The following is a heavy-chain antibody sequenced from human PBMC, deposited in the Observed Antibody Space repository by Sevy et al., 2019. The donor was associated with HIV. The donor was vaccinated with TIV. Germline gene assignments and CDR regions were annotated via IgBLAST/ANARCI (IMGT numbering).Heavy chain of an antibody. CDR3: AREGNRERQTIPLDS. V-gene: IGHV3-48*02. CDR1: GFRFNYHN. Sequence: GGCLRLSCAASGFRFNYHNMNWVRQAPGKGLEWISYISNSGSTTYLADSVGGRFTISRDNAKNSLFLEMDNLTDEDTAVYYCAREGNRERQTIPLDSWGRGIQVTVSS. D-gene: IGHD6-25*01. CDR2: ISNSGSTT. J-gene: IGHJ4*02.